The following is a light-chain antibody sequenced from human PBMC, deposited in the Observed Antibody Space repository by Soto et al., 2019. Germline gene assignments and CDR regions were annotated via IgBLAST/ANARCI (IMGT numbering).Light chain of an antibody. J-gene: IGKJ2*01. CDR1: RSVSSSY. V-gene: IGKV3-20*01. CDR3: QQYGSSMYT. Sequence: EIVLTQSPGTLSLSPGERATLSCRASRSVSSSYLAWYQQKPGQAPRLLIYGASSRATGIPDRFSGSGSETDFTLTISRLEPEDFAVYYCQQYGSSMYTFGQGTKLEIK. CDR2: GAS.